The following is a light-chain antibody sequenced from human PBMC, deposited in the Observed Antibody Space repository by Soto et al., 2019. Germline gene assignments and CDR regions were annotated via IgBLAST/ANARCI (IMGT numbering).Light chain of an antibody. CDR2: AAS. CDR1: QSISSY. V-gene: IGKV1-39*01. CDR3: QQSYSTPFT. J-gene: IGKJ4*01. Sequence: DIQMTQSPSSLSASVGDRVTITCRASQSISSYLNWYQQKPGKAPKRLIYAASSLQSGVPSRFSGSGAGTDFTLTISSLQPEDFATYYCQQSYSTPFTFGGGTKVEIK.